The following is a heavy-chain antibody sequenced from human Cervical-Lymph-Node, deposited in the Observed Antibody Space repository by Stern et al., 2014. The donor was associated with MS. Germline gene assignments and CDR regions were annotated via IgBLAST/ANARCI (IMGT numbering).Heavy chain of an antibody. V-gene: IGHV1-46*01. D-gene: IGHD1-1*01. CDR3: ARGLERKVGRGY. CDR2: INPSDGST. CDR1: GYILTTYY. Sequence: QVQLVQSGGEVKKPGASVKVSCKASGYILTTYYIHWVRQATGQGLEWMGIINPSDGSTEYAQRFQGRITMTRDTSTSTVYMELNGLRSEDTAVYYCARGLERKVGRGYWGQGTLVTVS. J-gene: IGHJ4*02.